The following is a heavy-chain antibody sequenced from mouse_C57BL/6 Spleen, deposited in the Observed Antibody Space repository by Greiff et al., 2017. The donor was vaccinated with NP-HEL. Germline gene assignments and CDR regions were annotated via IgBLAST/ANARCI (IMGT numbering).Heavy chain of an antibody. J-gene: IGHJ4*01. D-gene: IGHD1-1*01. CDR1: GYSFTDYN. V-gene: IGHV1-39*01. CDR2: INPNYGTT. CDR3: ARREDYYGASDMDY. Sequence: VQLQQSGPELVKPGASVKISCKASGYSFTDYNMHWVKQSNGQSLEWIGVINPNYGTTSYNQKFKGKATLTVDQSSNTAYMQLNSLTSEDSAVDYCARREDYYGASDMDYWGQGTTVTVSS.